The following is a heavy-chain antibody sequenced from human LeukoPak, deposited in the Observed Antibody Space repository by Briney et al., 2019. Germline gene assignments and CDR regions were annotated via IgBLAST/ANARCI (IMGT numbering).Heavy chain of an antibody. J-gene: IGHJ5*02. V-gene: IGHV4-39*01. D-gene: IGHD2-2*01. CDR3: ARSPEYQLLFVWFDP. CDR1: GGSISSSSYY. Sequence: SETLSLTCTVSGGSISSSSYYWGWLRQPPGKGLEWIGSIYYSGSTYYNPSLKSRVTISVDTSKNQFSLKLSSVTAADTAVYYCARSPEYQLLFVWFDPWGQGTLVTVPS. CDR2: IYYSGST.